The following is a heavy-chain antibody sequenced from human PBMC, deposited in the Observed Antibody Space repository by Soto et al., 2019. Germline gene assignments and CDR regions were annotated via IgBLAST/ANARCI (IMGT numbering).Heavy chain of an antibody. CDR1: GGSISSSSYY. D-gene: IGHD2-2*01. Sequence: QLQLQESGPGLVKPSETLSLTCTVSGGSISSSSYYWGWIRQPPGKGLEWIGSIYYSGSTYYNPSLKSRVTISVDTSKNQFSLKLSSVTAADTAVYYCARPPGHCISTSCPFDYWGQGTLVTVSS. J-gene: IGHJ4*02. CDR3: ARPPGHCISTSCPFDY. V-gene: IGHV4-39*01. CDR2: IYYSGST.